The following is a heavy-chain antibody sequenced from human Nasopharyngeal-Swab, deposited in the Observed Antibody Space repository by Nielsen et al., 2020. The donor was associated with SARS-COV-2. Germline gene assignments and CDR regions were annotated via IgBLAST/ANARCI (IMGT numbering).Heavy chain of an antibody. J-gene: IGHJ4*02. D-gene: IGHD2-2*01. CDR2: MNPLSGNS. CDR1: GYAFSSYD. CDR3: ARAIRYQLLFEF. Sequence: ASVKVSCKTSGYAFSSYDIAWVRQAAGQGLEWMGWMNPLSGNSGFAQKFRGRVTVTTDTSISTVYMDLSSLRSEDTAVYYCARAIRYQLLFEFWGQGTLVTVSS. V-gene: IGHV1-8*01.